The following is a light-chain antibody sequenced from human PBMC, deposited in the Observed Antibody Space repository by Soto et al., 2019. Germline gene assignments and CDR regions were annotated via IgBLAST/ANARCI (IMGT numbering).Light chain of an antibody. CDR1: SSDVGGFNY. J-gene: IGLJ1*01. CDR2: DVI. CDR3: CSYAGSYTYV. Sequence: QSVLTQPPSVSGSPGQSVTISCTGTSSDVGGFNYVFWYQQHPGKAPKLMIYDVIKRPSGVPDRFSGSKSGNTASLTISGLQADDEADYYCCSYAGSYTYVFGPGTKLTVL. V-gene: IGLV2-11*01.